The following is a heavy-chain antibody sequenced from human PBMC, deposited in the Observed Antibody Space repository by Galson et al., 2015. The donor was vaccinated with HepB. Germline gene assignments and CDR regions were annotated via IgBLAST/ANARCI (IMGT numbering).Heavy chain of an antibody. Sequence: SLRLSCAASGFTFSSYGMTWVRQAPGKGPEWVSFISISGDSTYYADSVKGRFTISRDNSKNTLYLQMNSLRVEDTAIYYCAKGDYHDVWGQGTLVTVSP. J-gene: IGHJ4*02. CDR1: GFTFSSYG. D-gene: IGHD3-22*01. CDR3: AKGDYHDV. CDR2: ISISGDST. V-gene: IGHV3-23*01.